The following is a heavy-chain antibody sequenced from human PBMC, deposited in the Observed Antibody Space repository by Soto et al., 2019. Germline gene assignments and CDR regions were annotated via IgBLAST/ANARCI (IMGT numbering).Heavy chain of an antibody. CDR2: INHGGST. D-gene: IGHD3-10*01. CDR1: GGSFTCNK. V-gene: IGHV4-34*01. CDR3: TRVPMMFYGAGTYGYFDS. Sequence: PPEYQALTSSVPGGSFTCNKGSLIRQPPGTELEWVGDINHGGSTNYNPSLKSRFTISLDTSNNQFSLNLTSVAAADTAFYYCTRVPMMFYGAGTYGYFDSWGQGTLVTVSS. J-gene: IGHJ4*02.